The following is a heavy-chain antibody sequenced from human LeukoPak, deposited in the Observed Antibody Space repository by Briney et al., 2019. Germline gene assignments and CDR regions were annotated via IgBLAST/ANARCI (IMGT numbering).Heavy chain of an antibody. CDR1: GGSISSSNW. J-gene: IGHJ5*02. CDR3: ARQRFRGSAGFDP. CDR2: IYHSGST. Sequence: SSETLSLTCAVSGGSISSSNWWSWVRQPPGKGLEWIGEIYHSGSTNYNPSLKSRVTISVDTSKNQFSLKLSSVTAADTAVYYCARQRFRGSAGFDPWGQGTLVTVSS. V-gene: IGHV4-4*02. D-gene: IGHD5-24*01.